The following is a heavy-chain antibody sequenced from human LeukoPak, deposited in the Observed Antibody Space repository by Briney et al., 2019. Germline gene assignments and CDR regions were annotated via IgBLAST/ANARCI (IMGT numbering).Heavy chain of an antibody. Sequence: GGSPRLSCAASGFSFSNFAIHWVRQAPGKGLEWLAVISHDGATKHYADSVKGRFTISRDNSNNSLSLQMNSLSAEDTAVYYCARARGRWHLLPLDFWGQGTLVTVSS. CDR1: GFSFSNFA. V-gene: IGHV3-30*04. CDR2: ISHDGATK. D-gene: IGHD1-26*01. CDR3: ARARGRWHLLPLDF. J-gene: IGHJ4*02.